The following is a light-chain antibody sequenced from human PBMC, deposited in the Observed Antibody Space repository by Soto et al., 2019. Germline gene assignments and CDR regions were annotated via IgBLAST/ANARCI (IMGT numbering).Light chain of an antibody. V-gene: IGKV3-20*01. CDR1: QSISSTQ. CDR2: GAS. CDR3: QQYGDSLT. Sequence: EIVLTQSPDTLSLSPGERATLSCRASQSISSTQLVWYQQKPGQAPTLLIFGASSRATGIPDRFSGSGSGTDFTLTISGLEAEDFAVYYCQQYGDSLTFGGGTKVDIK. J-gene: IGKJ4*01.